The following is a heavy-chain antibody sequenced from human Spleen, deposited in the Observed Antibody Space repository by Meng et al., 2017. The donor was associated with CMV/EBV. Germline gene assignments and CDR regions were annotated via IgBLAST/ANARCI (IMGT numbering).Heavy chain of an antibody. CDR3: ARDRKTRLPPAYFDY. J-gene: IGHJ4*02. CDR2: ISYDGNNK. CDR1: GFTFSSYA. D-gene: IGHD2-2*01. Sequence: GESLKISCAASGFTFSSYAMHWVRQAPAKGLEWVAVISYDGNNKYYPDSVKGRFTISRDNSKNTLYLQMNSLRAEDKALYYCARDRKTRLPPAYFDYWGQGTLVTVSS. V-gene: IGHV3-30*04.